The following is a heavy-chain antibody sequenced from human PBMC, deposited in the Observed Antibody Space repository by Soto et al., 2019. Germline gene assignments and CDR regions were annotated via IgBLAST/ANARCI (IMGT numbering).Heavy chain of an antibody. CDR3: AKRETPANYNYYGMDV. V-gene: IGHV3-23*01. Sequence: GGSLRLSCAASGFTFSSYAMSWVRQAPGKGLEWVSAISGSGGSTYYADSVKGRFTISRDNSKNTLYLQMNSLRAEDTAVYYCAKRETPANYNYYGMDVWGQGTTVTVSS. J-gene: IGHJ6*02. D-gene: IGHD1-26*01. CDR1: GFTFSSYA. CDR2: ISGSGGST.